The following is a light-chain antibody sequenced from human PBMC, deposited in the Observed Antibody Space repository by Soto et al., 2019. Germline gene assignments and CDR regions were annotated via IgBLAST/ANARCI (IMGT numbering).Light chain of an antibody. CDR1: SSDVGGYNY. Sequence: QSALTQPASVSGSPGQSITISCTGTSSDVGGYNYVSWYQQHPGKAPKLMIYDVSNRPSGVSNRFSGSKSGNTASLTISGLQAEDEADYYCSSYTSSSTLRGVFGTGIKLTVL. V-gene: IGLV2-14*01. CDR2: DVS. J-gene: IGLJ1*01. CDR3: SSYTSSSTLRGV.